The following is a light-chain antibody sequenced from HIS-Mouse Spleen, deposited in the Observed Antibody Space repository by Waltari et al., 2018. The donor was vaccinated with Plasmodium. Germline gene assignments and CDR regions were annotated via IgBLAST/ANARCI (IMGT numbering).Light chain of an antibody. V-gene: IGKV1-33*01. J-gene: IGKJ4*01. CDR2: DAS. CDR1: QDITNY. CDR3: QQYDNLPLT. Sequence: IQMTQSPSSLSASVGDRVTITCQASQDITNYLNWYQQKPGKAPKHLIYDASNLETGVPSRFSGSGSGTDFTFTISSLQPEDIATYYCQQYDNLPLTVGGGTKVEIK.